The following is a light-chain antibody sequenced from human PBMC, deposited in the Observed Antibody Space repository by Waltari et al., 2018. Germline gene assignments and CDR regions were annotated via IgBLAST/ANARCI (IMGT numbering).Light chain of an antibody. CDR1: QSVSTN. CDR2: DTS. V-gene: IGKV3D-15*01. J-gene: IGKJ5*01. CDR3: QQYENLIT. Sequence: IVMTQSPATLSVSPGERVALSCRASQSVSTNFAWYQQRPGQAPRLLINDTSTRATGIPARFSGSGSGTEFTLTISSLQSEDSAIYYCQQYENLITFGQGTRLEIK.